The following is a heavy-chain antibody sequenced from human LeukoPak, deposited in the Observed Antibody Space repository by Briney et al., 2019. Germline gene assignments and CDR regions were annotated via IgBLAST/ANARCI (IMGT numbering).Heavy chain of an antibody. J-gene: IGHJ4*02. CDR3: ASNTGTVFDY. CDR2: VYYSGST. V-gene: IGHV4-59*01. Sequence: HSETLSLTCTVSGDFITAYYWTWIRQPPGKGLEWIGYVYYSGSTEYNPSLRSRVTISLDISKHQFSLNLTSVTAADTAVYYCASNTGTVFDYRGQGALVTVSS. CDR1: GDFITAYY. D-gene: IGHD7-27*01.